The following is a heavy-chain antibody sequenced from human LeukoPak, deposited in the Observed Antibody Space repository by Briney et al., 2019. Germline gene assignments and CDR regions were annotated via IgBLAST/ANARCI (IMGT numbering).Heavy chain of an antibody. CDR1: GGSISSYY. CDR2: IYYSGST. J-gene: IGHJ5*02. CDR3: ARMVRGVIKGVWFDP. V-gene: IGHV4-59*01. D-gene: IGHD3-10*01. Sequence: PSETLSLTCTVSGGSISSYYWSWIRQPPGKGLEWIGYIYYSGSTNYNPSLKGRVTISVDTSKNPFSLKLSSVPAADTAVYYCARMVRGVIKGVWFDPWGQGTLVTVSS.